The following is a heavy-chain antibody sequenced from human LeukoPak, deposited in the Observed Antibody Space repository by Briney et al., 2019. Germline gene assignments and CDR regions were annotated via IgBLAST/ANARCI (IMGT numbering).Heavy chain of an antibody. CDR2: IDNSGST. J-gene: IGHJ4*02. V-gene: IGHV4-61*01. Sequence: SETLSLTCTVSGGSVSSGSYYWSWIRQSPGRGLEWIGYIDNSGSTNYNPSLKSRVTISVDTSKNQFSLKLNSVTAADTAVYYCARASGSYNYFDYWGQGTLVTVSS. CDR1: GGSVSSGSYY. D-gene: IGHD1-26*01. CDR3: ARASGSYNYFDY.